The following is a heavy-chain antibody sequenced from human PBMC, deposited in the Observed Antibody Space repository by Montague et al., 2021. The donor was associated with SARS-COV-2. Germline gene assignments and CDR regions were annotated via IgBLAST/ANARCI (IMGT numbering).Heavy chain of an antibody. V-gene: IGHV3-74*01. Sequence: SLRLSCAASGFSFRSYCMHWVRQAPGKGLVWVSRINSDGSNTGYADSVKGRFTISRDNAKNTLYLQLDSLRAEDTAVYYCARSIGDFWSGYEDYYAAMGVWGQGTTVTVSS. CDR2: INSDGSNT. CDR3: ARSIGDFWSGYEDYYAAMGV. CDR1: GFSFRSYC. D-gene: IGHD3-3*01. J-gene: IGHJ6*02.